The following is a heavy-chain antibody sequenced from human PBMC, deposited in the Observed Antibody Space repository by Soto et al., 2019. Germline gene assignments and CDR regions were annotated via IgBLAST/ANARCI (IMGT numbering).Heavy chain of an antibody. CDR3: ARGFITKSGYYYMDV. J-gene: IGHJ6*03. CDR2: IYHSGST. V-gene: IGHV4-4*02. CDR1: SGSISSSNW. Sequence: XXTLSLPCAVSSGSISSSNWWSWVRQPPGKGLEWIGEIYHSGSTNYNPSLKSRVTISVDKSKNQFSLKLSSVTAADTAVYYCARGFITKSGYYYMDVWGKGTTVTVSS. D-gene: IGHD1-20*01.